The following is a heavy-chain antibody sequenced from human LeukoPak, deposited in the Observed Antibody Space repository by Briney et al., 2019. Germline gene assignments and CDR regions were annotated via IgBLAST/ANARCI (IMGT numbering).Heavy chain of an antibody. V-gene: IGHV3-53*01. CDR2: IYSGGST. CDR1: GFTVSSNY. D-gene: IGHD2-15*01. CDR3: ARESRSSYCSGGGCYWVYYGMDV. Sequence: PGGSLRLSCAASGFTVSSNYMSWVRQAPGKGLEWVSVIYSGGSTYYADSVKGRFTISRDNSKNTLYLQMNSLRAEDTAVYYCARESRSSYCSGGGCYWVYYGMDVWGKGTTVTVSS. J-gene: IGHJ6*04.